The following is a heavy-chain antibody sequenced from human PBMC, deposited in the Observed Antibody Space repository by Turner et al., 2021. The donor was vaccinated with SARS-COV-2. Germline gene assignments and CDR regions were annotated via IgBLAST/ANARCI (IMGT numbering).Heavy chain of an antibody. CDR2: INPNSGGT. CDR1: GYTFTGYY. CDR3: ARGETIAVAGTQYFDY. V-gene: IGHV1-2*02. D-gene: IGHD6-19*01. Sequence: QVQLVQPGVEVKKPGASVKVPGKASGYTFTGYYMPGARQAPGQGLEWMGWINPNSGGTSYAQRFQGSVTMTRDTSISTAYMELSRLRSDDTAVYYCARGETIAVAGTQYFDYWGQGTLVTVSS. J-gene: IGHJ4*02.